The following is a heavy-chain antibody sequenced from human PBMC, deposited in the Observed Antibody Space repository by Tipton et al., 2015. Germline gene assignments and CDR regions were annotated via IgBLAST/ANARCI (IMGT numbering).Heavy chain of an antibody. CDR2: IRSKPKGYAT. V-gene: IGHV3-73*01. Sequence: SLRLSCAASGFSFSDSPIHWVRQASGRGLEWVGRIRSKPKGYATAYAASVKGRFTISRDDSKNTAYLQMNSLKTEDTAVYYCTRSVVVPAAMSYYYYGMDVWGQGTTVTVSS. CDR3: TRSVVVPAAMSYYYYGMDV. D-gene: IGHD2-2*01. CDR1: GFSFSDSP. J-gene: IGHJ6*02.